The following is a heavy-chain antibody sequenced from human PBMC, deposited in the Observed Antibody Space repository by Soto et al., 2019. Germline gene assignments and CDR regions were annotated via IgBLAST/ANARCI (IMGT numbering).Heavy chain of an antibody. V-gene: IGHV3-15*01. Sequence: GGSLRLSCATSGFTFSKAWVGWVRQAPGKGLEWVGRIMSKADGGTTDYAAPVKGRFTISRDDSKSTLYLQMNSLKTEDTAFYYCTTDSGMSPYSFDYWGQGTLVTVSS. J-gene: IGHJ4*02. D-gene: IGHD1-26*01. CDR2: IMSKADGGTT. CDR3: TTDSGMSPYSFDY. CDR1: GFTFSKAW.